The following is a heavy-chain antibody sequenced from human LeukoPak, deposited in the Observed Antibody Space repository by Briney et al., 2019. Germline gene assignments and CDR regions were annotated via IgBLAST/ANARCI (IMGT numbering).Heavy chain of an antibody. V-gene: IGHV2-5*01. CDR1: GFSLSTSGVG. D-gene: IGHD3/OR15-3a*01. Sequence: SGPTLVKPTQTLTLTRTFSGFSLSTSGVGVGWIRQPPGKALEWLAFIHWNDDKRYSPSLKSRLTITKDTSKNQVVLTMTNMDPVDTATYYCAHSGPDHYDIWAPKFDYWGQGTLVTVSS. J-gene: IGHJ4*02. CDR2: IHWNDDK. CDR3: AHSGPDHYDIWAPKFDY.